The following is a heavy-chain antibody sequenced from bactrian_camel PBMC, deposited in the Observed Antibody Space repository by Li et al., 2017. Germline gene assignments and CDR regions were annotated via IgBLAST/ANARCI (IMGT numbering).Heavy chain of an antibody. CDR2: INPDGINT. CDR1: GVTSSRQY. D-gene: IGHD5*01. Sequence: HVQLVESGGGLVQPGGSLRLSCLASGVTSSRQYISWVRQAPGKGLEWVSGINPDGINTVYLDSVKGRFTISRDNAKNTVYLQIDSLKFEDTALYYCATTGFDFWGQGTQVTVS. J-gene: IGHJ4*01. V-gene: IGHV3-2*01. CDR3: ATTGFDF.